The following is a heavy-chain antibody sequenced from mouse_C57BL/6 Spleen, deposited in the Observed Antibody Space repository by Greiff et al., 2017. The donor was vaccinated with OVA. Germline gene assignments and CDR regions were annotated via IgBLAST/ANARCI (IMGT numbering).Heavy chain of an antibody. D-gene: IGHD4-1*01. Sequence: QVQLKESGPELVKPGASVKLSCKASGYTFTSYDINWVKQRPGQGLEWIGWIYPRDGSTKYNEKFKGKATLTVDTSSSTAYMELHSLTSEDSAVYFCAPNWERGYFDVWGTGTTVTVSS. CDR3: APNWERGYFDV. CDR2: IYPRDGST. J-gene: IGHJ1*03. V-gene: IGHV1-85*01. CDR1: GYTFTSYD.